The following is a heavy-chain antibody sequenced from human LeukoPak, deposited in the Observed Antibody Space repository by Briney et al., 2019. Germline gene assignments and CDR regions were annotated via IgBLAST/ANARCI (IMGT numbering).Heavy chain of an antibody. V-gene: IGHV3-33*01. CDR1: GFTFSSYG. Sequence: VGSLRLSCAASGFTFSSYGMHWVRQAPGKGLEWVAVIWYDGSIKYYADSVKGRFTISRDNSKNTLYLQMNSLRAEDTAVFYCARAGNPSWPVFDYWGQGTLGSVSS. CDR2: IWYDGSIK. D-gene: IGHD2-2*01. CDR3: ARAGNPSWPVFDY. J-gene: IGHJ4*02.